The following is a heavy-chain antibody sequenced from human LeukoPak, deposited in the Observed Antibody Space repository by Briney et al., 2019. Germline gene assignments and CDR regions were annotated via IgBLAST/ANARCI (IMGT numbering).Heavy chain of an antibody. D-gene: IGHD1/OR15-1a*01. Sequence: GGSLRLSCAASGFTFSTYVMSGVRQTPERGLHWVSAISDTGGNTFYADSVKGRSTTSRDNSKNTLYLQMNSLRAEDTGIYYCAKGRTNDYWGQGTLVTVSS. CDR3: AKGRTNDY. CDR2: ISDTGGNT. CDR1: GFTFSTYV. V-gene: IGHV3-23*01. J-gene: IGHJ4*02.